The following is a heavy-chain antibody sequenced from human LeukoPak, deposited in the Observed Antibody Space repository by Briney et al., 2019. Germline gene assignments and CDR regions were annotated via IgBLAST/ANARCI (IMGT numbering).Heavy chain of an antibody. J-gene: IGHJ4*02. CDR1: GFTFSSYG. CDR3: AKDSKYYDILTGYYKNRGGPQPAEIDY. Sequence: PGGSLRLSCAASGFTFSSYGMHWVRQAPGKGLEWVAFIRYDGSNKYYADSVKGRFTISRDNSKNTLYLQMNSLRAEDTAVYYCAKDSKYYDILTGYYKNRGGPQPAEIDYWGQGTLVTVSS. D-gene: IGHD3-9*01. V-gene: IGHV3-30*02. CDR2: IRYDGSNK.